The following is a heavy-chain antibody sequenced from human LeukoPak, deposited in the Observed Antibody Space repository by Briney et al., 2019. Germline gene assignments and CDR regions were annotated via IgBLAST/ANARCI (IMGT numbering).Heavy chain of an antibody. CDR3: ARDGDTSSWPED. Sequence: GGSLRLSCAASGFTFSHAWMTWVRQAPGKGLEWLSYISRDSSAIHYADSVKGRCTISRDNAKNSLYLQMNSLRAEDTAVYYCARDGDTSSWPEDWGQGTLVTVSS. V-gene: IGHV3-48*01. CDR2: ISRDSSAI. D-gene: IGHD6-13*01. CDR1: GFTFSHAW. J-gene: IGHJ4*02.